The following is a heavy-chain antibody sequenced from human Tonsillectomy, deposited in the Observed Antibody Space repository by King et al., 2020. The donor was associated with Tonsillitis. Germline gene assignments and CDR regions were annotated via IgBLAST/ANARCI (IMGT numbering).Heavy chain of an antibody. J-gene: IGHJ4*02. V-gene: IGHV4-59*08. CDR2: SYYTGNT. CDR3: GRHVLTTGSKDYFDY. CDR1: GGSISSSY. Sequence: QLQESGPGLVKPSETLSLTCTGSGGSISSSYWSWIRQPPGKGLEWIGYSYYTGNTNYNPSLQSRVTVAVDTSRNQFSLQLSSVTAADQAVYYCGRHVLTTGSKDYFDYWGQGTLVTVSS. D-gene: IGHD1-14*01.